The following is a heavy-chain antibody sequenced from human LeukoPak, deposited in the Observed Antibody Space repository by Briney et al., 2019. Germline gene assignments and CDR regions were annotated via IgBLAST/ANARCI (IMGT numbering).Heavy chain of an antibody. CDR2: IYYSGST. D-gene: IGHD1-26*01. CDR1: GGSISSYY. V-gene: IGHV4-59*01. J-gene: IGHJ4*02. Sequence: SETLSLTYTVSGGSISSYYWSWIRQPPGKGLEWIGYIYYSGSTNYNPSLKSRVTISVDTSKNQFSLKLSSVTAADTAVYYCARTSSPSGSTGFDYWGQGTLVTVSS. CDR3: ARTSSPSGSTGFDY.